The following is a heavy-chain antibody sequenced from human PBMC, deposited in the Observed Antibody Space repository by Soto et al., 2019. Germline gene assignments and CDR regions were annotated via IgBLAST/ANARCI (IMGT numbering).Heavy chain of an antibody. CDR2: ISYDGSNK. CDR1: GFTFRSYG. D-gene: IGHD6-13*01. V-gene: IGHV3-30*18. Sequence: GESLKISCAASGFTFRSYGMHWVRQAPGKGLEWVAVISYDGSNKYYADSVKGRFTISRDNSKNTLYLQMNSLRAEDTAVYYCAKDPYSSSWQTGLARSAGTYWYFGLWGRGTLVTVSS. J-gene: IGHJ2*01. CDR3: AKDPYSSSWQTGLARSAGTYWYFGL.